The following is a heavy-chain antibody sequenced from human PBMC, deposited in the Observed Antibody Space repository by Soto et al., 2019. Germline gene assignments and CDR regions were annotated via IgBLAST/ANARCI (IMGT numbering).Heavy chain of an antibody. CDR3: ARDALGLSYVD. V-gene: IGHV3-33*01. Sequence: PGGSLRLSCAASGFTFSSYGMHWVRQAPGKGLEWVAVIWYDGSNKYYADSVKGRFTISRDISKNTLYLQMNSLRGEDTAVYYCARDALGLSYVDWGQGTLVTVSS. CDR2: IWYDGSNK. CDR1: GFTFSSYG. J-gene: IGHJ4*02. D-gene: IGHD5-18*01.